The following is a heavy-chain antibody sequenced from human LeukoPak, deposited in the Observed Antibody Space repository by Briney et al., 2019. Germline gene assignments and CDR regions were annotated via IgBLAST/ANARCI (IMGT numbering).Heavy chain of an antibody. J-gene: IGHJ6*03. V-gene: IGHV1-46*01. D-gene: IGHD2-8*01. CDR1: GYTFTSYY. Sequence: ASVKVSCKASGYTFTSYYMHWVRQAPGQGLEWMGIINPSGGSTSYAQKFQGRVTMTRDTSTSTVYMELSSLRSEDTAVYYCARLVVLGRSFKDYYYYMDVWGKGTTVTVSS. CDR3: ARLVVLGRSFKDYYYYMDV. CDR2: INPSGGST.